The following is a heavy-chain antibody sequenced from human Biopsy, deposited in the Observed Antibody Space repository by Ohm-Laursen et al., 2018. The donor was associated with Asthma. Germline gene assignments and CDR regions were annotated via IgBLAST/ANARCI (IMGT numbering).Heavy chain of an antibody. Sequence: ASVKVSCKVSGYNFISFAIHWVRQAPGQGLEWMGGIIPIFDTPNSAQKFQGRVTITADESTSTGYMELSSLRSEDTAVYYCASSGGNYGFYGMDVWGQGTTVTVSS. CDR3: ASSGGNYGFYGMDV. CDR1: GYNFISFA. CDR2: IIPIFDTP. D-gene: IGHD4-11*01. J-gene: IGHJ6*02. V-gene: IGHV1-69*13.